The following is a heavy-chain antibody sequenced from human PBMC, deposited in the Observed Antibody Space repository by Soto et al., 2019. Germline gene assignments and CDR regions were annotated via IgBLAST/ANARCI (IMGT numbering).Heavy chain of an antibody. CDR1: GFTFSSYG. V-gene: IGHV3-9*01. CDR2: ISWNSGSI. CDR3: AKGFMTHGAFDI. Sequence: GGSLRLSCAASGFTFSSYGMHWVRQAPGKGLEWVSGISWNSGSIGYADSVKGRFTISRDNAKNSLYLQMNSLRAEDTALYYCAKGFMTHGAFDIWGQGTMVTVSS. J-gene: IGHJ3*02. D-gene: IGHD2-21*02.